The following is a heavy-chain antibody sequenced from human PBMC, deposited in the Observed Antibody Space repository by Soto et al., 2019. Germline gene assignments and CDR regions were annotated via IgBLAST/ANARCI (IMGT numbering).Heavy chain of an antibody. V-gene: IGHV4-39*01. Sequence: QLQLQESGPGLVKPSETLSLTCTVSGGSISSSSYYWGWIRQPPGKGLEWIGSIYYSGSTYYNPSLKSRVTISVDTSKNQFSLKLSSVTAADTAVYYCARTATTRKTVYWGQGTLVTVSS. CDR3: ARTATTRKTVY. J-gene: IGHJ4*02. D-gene: IGHD1-26*01. CDR2: IYYSGST. CDR1: GGSISSSSYY.